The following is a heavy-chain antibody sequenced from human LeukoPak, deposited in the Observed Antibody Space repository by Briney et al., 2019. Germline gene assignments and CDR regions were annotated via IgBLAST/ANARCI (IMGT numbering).Heavy chain of an antibody. CDR2: INHSGST. V-gene: IGHV4-34*01. CDR3: ARESRQWLIRGYDY. Sequence: PSETLSLTCAVYGGSFSGYYWSWIRRPPGKGLEWIGEINHSGSTNYNPSLKSRVTISVDTSKNQFSLKLSSVTAADTAVYYCARESRQWLIRGYDYWGQGTLVTVSS. J-gene: IGHJ4*02. CDR1: GGSFSGYY. D-gene: IGHD6-19*01.